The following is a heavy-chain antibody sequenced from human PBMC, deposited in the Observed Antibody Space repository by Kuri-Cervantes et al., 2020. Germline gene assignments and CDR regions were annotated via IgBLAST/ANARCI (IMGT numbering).Heavy chain of an antibody. CDR3: ARGRGSPASSQPTFFDY. J-gene: IGHJ4*02. Sequence: SETLSLTCTVSGGSISSYYWSWIRQPPGKGLEWIGYIYYSGSTYYNPSLKSRVTISVDTSKNQFSLKLSSVTAADTAVYYCARGRGSPASSQPTFFDYWGQGTLVTVSS. V-gene: IGHV4-59*12. CDR1: GGSISSYY. D-gene: IGHD1-1*01. CDR2: IYYSGST.